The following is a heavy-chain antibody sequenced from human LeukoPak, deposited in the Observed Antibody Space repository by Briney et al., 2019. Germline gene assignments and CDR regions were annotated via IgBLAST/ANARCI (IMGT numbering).Heavy chain of an antibody. CDR1: GGSISTSSYY. CDR3: ARLCRLSPATYYYDSSGHPLFDY. J-gene: IGHJ4*02. Sequence: SETLSLTCTVSGGSISTSSYYWGWIRQPPGKGLECIGNIYYSGSTYYNPSLKSRVTLSVDTSKNQFSLKLSSVTAADTAVYYCARLCRLSPATYYYDSSGHPLFDYWGQGTLVTVSS. V-gene: IGHV4-39*07. CDR2: IYYSGST. D-gene: IGHD3-22*01.